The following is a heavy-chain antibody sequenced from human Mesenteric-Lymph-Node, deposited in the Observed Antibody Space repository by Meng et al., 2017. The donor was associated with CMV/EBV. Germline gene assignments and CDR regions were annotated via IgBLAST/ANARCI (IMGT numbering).Heavy chain of an antibody. J-gene: IGHJ4*02. Sequence: GESLKISCATSGFTFSSYTMNWVRQAPGKGLEWISSITSGSNYIYYADSVRDRFTISRDNAKNSLYLQMNSLRAEDTAVYYCARDGGWGNYFDYWGQGTLVTVSS. CDR2: ITSGSNYI. D-gene: IGHD3-16*01. CDR3: ARDGGWGNYFDY. V-gene: IGHV3-21*01. CDR1: GFTFSSYT.